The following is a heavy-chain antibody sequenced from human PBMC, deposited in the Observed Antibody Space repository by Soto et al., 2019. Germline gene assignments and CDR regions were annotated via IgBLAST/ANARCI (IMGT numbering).Heavy chain of an antibody. CDR1: GFTFSSYS. CDR2: ISSSSSTI. J-gene: IGHJ4*02. Sequence: EMQLVESWGGLVQPGGSLRLSFAASGFTFSSYSMNWVRQAPGKGLEWVSYISSSSSTIYYADSVKGRFTISRDNANNALYLQMNSLRTEDTAVYYCASQTTEWLLFASWGQVTLVTVSS. D-gene: IGHD5-12*01. V-gene: IGHV3-48*01. CDR3: ASQTTEWLLFAS.